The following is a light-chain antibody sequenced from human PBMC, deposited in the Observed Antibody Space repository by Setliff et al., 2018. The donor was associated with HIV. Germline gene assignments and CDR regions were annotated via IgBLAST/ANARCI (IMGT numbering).Light chain of an antibody. CDR2: EVD. Sequence: QSVLTQPASVSGSPGQSITISCTGSRSDVGNTLSVSWYQQNVGEVPKLLIYEVDRRPSGISHRFSGSKSANTASLTISGLQVEDEADYYCCSYGSGDIWVFGGGTK. CDR1: RSDVGNTLS. J-gene: IGLJ3*02. CDR3: CSYGSGDIWV. V-gene: IGLV2-23*02.